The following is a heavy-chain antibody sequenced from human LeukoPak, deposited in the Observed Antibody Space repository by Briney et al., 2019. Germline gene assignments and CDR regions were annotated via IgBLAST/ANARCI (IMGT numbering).Heavy chain of an antibody. D-gene: IGHD4-17*01. Sequence: GGSLRLSCAASGFTVSGNYMSWVRQAPGKVLECVSVIYSGGGTYYADSVKGRFTISRDNSKNTLYLQMNSLRAEDTAVYYCAKNPPGYGDYVDYWGQGTLVTVSS. CDR3: AKNPPGYGDYVDY. CDR2: IYSGGGT. V-gene: IGHV3-53*01. CDR1: GFTVSGNY. J-gene: IGHJ4*02.